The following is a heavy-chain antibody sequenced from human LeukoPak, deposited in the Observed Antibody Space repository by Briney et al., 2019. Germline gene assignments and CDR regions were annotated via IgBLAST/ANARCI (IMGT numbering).Heavy chain of an antibody. CDR2: ISGSGGST. D-gene: IGHD6-13*01. J-gene: IGHJ4*02. Sequence: GGSLRLSCAASGFTFINAWMSWVRQAPGKGLEWVSAISGSGGSTYYADSVKGRFTISRDNSKNSLYLQMNSLRAEDTALYYCASQNVGIAAAGAYFDCWGQGTLVTVSS. V-gene: IGHV3-23*01. CDR1: GFTFINAW. CDR3: ASQNVGIAAAGAYFDC.